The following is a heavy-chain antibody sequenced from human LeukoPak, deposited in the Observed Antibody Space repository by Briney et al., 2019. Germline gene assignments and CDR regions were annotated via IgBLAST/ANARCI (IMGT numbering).Heavy chain of an antibody. Sequence: ASVKVSCKASGYTFTSYGISWVRQAPGQGLEWMARISTYTGNTYYAQKLQDRLTVTTDTSTSTAYMELWSLRSDDTAVYYCGRDPGDLVVVAAAPDHWGQGTLVTVSS. CDR3: GRDPGDLVVVAAAPDH. J-gene: IGHJ4*02. D-gene: IGHD2-15*01. CDR2: ISTYTGNT. V-gene: IGHV1-18*01. CDR1: GYTFTSYG.